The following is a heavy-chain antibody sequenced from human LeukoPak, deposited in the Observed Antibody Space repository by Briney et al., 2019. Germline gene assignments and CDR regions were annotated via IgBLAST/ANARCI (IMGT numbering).Heavy chain of an antibody. CDR3: ARKYYDFWSGYTDYGMDV. Sequence: SETLSLTCTVSGGSISSGDYYWSWIRQPPGKGLEWIGYIYYSGSTYYNPSLKSRVTISVDTSKNQFSLKLSSVTAADTAVYYCARKYYDFWSGYTDYGMDVWGQGTTVTVS. J-gene: IGHJ6*02. V-gene: IGHV4-30-4*01. D-gene: IGHD3-3*01. CDR2: IYYSGST. CDR1: GGSISSGDYY.